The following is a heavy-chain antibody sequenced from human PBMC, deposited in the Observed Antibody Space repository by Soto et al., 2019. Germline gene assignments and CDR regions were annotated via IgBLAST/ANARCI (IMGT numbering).Heavy chain of an antibody. Sequence: ASVKVSCKVSGYTLTELSMHWVRQAPGKGLEWMGGFDPEDGETIYAQKFQGRVTMTEDTSTDTAYMELSSLRSEDTAVYYCATSEVGYSEPYNWFDPWGQGTLVTVSS. CDR3: ATSEVGYSEPYNWFDP. CDR2: FDPEDGET. CDR1: GYTLTELS. D-gene: IGHD5-12*01. J-gene: IGHJ5*02. V-gene: IGHV1-24*01.